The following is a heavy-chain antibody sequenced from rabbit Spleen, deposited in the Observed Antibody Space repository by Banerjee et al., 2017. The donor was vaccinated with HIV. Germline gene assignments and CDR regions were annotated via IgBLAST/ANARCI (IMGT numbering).Heavy chain of an antibody. CDR2: IYVGRGST. V-gene: IGHV1S45*01. D-gene: IGHD1-1*01. Sequence: QEQLEESGGGLVQPEGSLTLTCTASGFTISSYYYMCWVRQAPGKGLEWIGCIYVGRGSTHYANWAKGRVTMSKTSSTTVTLQLTSLTAADTATYFCARDTSSSFSSYGMDLWGQGTLVTVS. J-gene: IGHJ6*01. CDR3: ARDTSSSFSSYGMDL. CDR1: GFTISSYYY.